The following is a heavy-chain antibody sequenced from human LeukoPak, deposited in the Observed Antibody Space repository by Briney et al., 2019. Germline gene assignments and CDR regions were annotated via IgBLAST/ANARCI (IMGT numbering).Heavy chain of an antibody. V-gene: IGHV3-53*01. CDR1: GFTVSSNY. CDR2: IYSGGST. CDR3: ARERSRYDILTGYHTLSYFDY. J-gene: IGHJ4*02. D-gene: IGHD3-9*01. Sequence: DPGGSLRLSCAASGFTVSSNYMSWVRQAPGKGLEWVSVIYSGGSTYYADSVKGRFTISRDNSKNTLYLQMNSLRAEDTAVYYCARERSRYDILTGYHTLSYFDYWGQGTLVTVSS.